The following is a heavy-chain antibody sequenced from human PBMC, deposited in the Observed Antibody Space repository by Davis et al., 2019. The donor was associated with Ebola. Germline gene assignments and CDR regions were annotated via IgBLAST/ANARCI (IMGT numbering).Heavy chain of an antibody. CDR2: IYYSGST. V-gene: IGHV4-31*03. CDR3: ARVAYDFWSGPNPYYFDY. Sequence: PSETLSLTCTVSGGSISSGGYYWSWIRQHPGKGLEWIGYIYYSGSTYYNPSLKSRVTISVDTSKNQFSLKLSSVTAADTAVYYCARVAYDFWSGPNPYYFDYWGQGTLVTVSS. J-gene: IGHJ4*02. D-gene: IGHD3-3*01. CDR1: GGSISSGGYY.